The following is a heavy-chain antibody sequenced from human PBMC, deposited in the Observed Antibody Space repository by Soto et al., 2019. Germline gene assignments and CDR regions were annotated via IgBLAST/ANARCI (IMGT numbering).Heavy chain of an antibody. J-gene: IGHJ6*02. CDR2: INPNSGGT. D-gene: IGHD2-2*01. CDR1: GYTFTGYY. CDR3: ARARDQDIVVVPAAIGRMDV. Sequence: ASVKVSCKASGYTFTGYYMHWVRQAPGQGLEWMGWINPNSGGTNYAQKFQGRVTMTRDTSISTAYMGLSRLRSDDTAVYYCARARDQDIVVVPAAIGRMDVWGQGTTVTVS. V-gene: IGHV1-2*02.